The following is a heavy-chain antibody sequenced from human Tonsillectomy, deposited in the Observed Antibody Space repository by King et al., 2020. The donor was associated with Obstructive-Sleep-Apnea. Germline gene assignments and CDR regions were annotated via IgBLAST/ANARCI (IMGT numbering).Heavy chain of an antibody. D-gene: IGHD1-7*01. Sequence: QLQESGPGLVKPSETLSLTCTVSGGSISSSSYYWGWIRQPPGKGLEWIGSIYYSGSTYYNPSLKNRVTISVDTSKNHFSLKLSSVTAADTAVYYCARDRIDWNYGGSVYNWFDPWGQGTLVTVSS. CDR3: ARDRIDWNYGGSVYNWFDP. J-gene: IGHJ5*02. CDR2: IYYSGST. CDR1: GGSISSSSYY. V-gene: IGHV4-39*07.